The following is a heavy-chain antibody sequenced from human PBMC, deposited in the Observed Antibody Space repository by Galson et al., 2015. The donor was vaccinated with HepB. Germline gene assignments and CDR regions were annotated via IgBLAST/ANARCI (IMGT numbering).Heavy chain of an antibody. J-gene: IGHJ6*02. D-gene: IGHD3-10*01. CDR3: ARRISLVRGIITKPDYYYGMDV. Sequence: SLRLSCAASGFTFSSYWMNWVRQAPGKVLGWVAQINQDGSSKYYVDSVKGRFTISSDNAKDSVYLELDSLRAEDTAVYYCARRISLVRGIITKPDYYYGMDVWGQGTTVTVAS. V-gene: IGHV3-7*03. CDR2: INQDGSSK. CDR1: GFTFSSYW.